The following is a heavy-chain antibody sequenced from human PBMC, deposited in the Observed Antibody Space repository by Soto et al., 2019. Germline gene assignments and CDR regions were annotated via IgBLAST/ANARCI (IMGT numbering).Heavy chain of an antibody. CDR2: ISSSSSTI. CDR3: ARGRIRITGTTDYFDY. Sequence: GGSLRLSCTASGFIFDDFAMHWVRQAPGKGLEWVSVISSSSSTIYYADSVKGRFTISRDNAKNSLYLQMNSLRDEDTAVYYCARGRIRITGTTDYFDYWGQGTLVTVSS. D-gene: IGHD1-7*01. J-gene: IGHJ4*02. V-gene: IGHV3-48*02. CDR1: GFIFDDFA.